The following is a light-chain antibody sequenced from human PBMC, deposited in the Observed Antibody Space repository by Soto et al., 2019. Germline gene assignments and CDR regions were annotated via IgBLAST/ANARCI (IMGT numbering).Light chain of an antibody. Sequence: QSALAQLASLSGSAGQSITIPSSGTMRDVGAYNHVSWYQQLPGTAPKLIIYEVPNRPSGISNRFSGSRSGNTASLTISGLQSEDEGDYYCSAYTTRSTVVFGGGTKVTVL. CDR1: MRDVGAYNH. J-gene: IGLJ3*02. CDR2: EVP. V-gene: IGLV2-14*01. CDR3: SAYTTRSTVV.